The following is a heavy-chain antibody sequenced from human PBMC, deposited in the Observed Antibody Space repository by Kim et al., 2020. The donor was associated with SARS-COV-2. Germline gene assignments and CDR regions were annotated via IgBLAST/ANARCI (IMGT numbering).Heavy chain of an antibody. Sequence: ADSVKGRFTISRDKSKSTLYLQMNSLRAEDTAVYYCAKSPLLWFGESFRSWGQGTLVTVSS. J-gene: IGHJ5*02. CDR3: AKSPLLWFGESFRS. V-gene: IGHV3-23*01. D-gene: IGHD3-10*01.